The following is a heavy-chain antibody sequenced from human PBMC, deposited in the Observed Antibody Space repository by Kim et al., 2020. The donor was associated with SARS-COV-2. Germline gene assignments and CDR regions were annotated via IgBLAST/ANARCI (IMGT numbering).Heavy chain of an antibody. CDR1: GGSISSGGYY. J-gene: IGHJ6*02. CDR3: ARSDVLRFLEWLLPMDV. V-gene: IGHV4-31*03. Sequence: SETLSLTCTVSGGSISSGGYYWSWIRQHPGKGLEWIGYIYYSGSTYYNPSLKSRVTISVDTSKNQFSLKLSSVTAADTAVYYCARSDVLRFLEWLLPMDVWGQGTTVTVSS. D-gene: IGHD3-3*01. CDR2: IYYSGST.